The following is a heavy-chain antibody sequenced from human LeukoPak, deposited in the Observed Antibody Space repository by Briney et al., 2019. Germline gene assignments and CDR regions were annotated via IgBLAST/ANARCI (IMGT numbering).Heavy chain of an antibody. V-gene: IGHV4-34*01. D-gene: IGHD3-22*01. J-gene: IGHJ4*02. CDR3: ARVGSYYYDSSGYRYFDY. CDR1: GGSISSYY. Sequence: MASETLSLTCTVSGGSISSYYWSWIRQPPGKGLEWIGEINHSGSTNYNPSLKSRVTISVDTSKNQFSLKLSSVTAADTAVYYCARVGSYYYDSSGYRYFDYWGQGTLVTVSS. CDR2: INHSGST.